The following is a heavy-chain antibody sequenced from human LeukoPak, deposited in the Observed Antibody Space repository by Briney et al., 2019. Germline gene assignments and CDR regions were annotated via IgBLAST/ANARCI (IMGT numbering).Heavy chain of an antibody. Sequence: GGSLRLSCAASGFTFSSYSMNWVRQAPGKGLEWVSYISSSSSTIYYADSVKGRFTISRDNAKNSLYLQMNSLRAEDTAVYYCARDPYCGGDCYEDYWGQGTLVTVSS. V-gene: IGHV3-48*01. D-gene: IGHD2-21*01. J-gene: IGHJ4*02. CDR1: GFTFSSYS. CDR2: ISSSSSTI. CDR3: ARDPYCGGDCYEDY.